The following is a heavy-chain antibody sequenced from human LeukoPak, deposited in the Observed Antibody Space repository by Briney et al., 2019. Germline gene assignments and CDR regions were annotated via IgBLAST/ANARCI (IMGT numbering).Heavy chain of an antibody. CDR3: ASSEYYYDSSGSQI. CDR2: IYYSGST. J-gene: IGHJ3*02. Sequence: SETLSLTCAVSGGSISSGGYYWSWIRQPPGKGLEWIGYIYYSGSTNYNPSLKSRVTISVDTSKNHFSLKLSSVTAADTALYYCASSEYYYDSSGSQIWGQGTMVTVSS. D-gene: IGHD3-22*01. V-gene: IGHV4-61*03. CDR1: GGSISSGGYY.